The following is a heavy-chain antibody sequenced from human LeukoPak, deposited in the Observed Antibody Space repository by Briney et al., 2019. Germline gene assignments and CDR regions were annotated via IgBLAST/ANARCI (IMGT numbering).Heavy chain of an antibody. CDR2: ISYDGSNK. CDR1: GFTFSSYG. Sequence: GGSLRLSCAASGFTFSSYGMHWVRQAPGKGLEWVAVISYDGSNKYYADSVKGRFTISRDNSKNTLYLQMNSLRAEDTAVYYCEKVVIQFCFDYGGRETLATVSS. V-gene: IGHV3-30*18. D-gene: IGHD5-18*01. CDR3: EKVVIQFCFDY. J-gene: IGHJ4*02.